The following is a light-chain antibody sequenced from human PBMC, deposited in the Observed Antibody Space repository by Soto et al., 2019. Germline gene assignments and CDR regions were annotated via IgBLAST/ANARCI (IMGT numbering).Light chain of an antibody. Sequence: EIVLTQSPGTLSLSPGERATLSCRASQSVTSTHLAWYQHKPGQAPRLLIYAASSRATGIPDRFRGSGSGTGFTLTIRTLEPEYFAVYYCQQYGSSPWTFGQGTKVEIK. CDR1: QSVTSTH. CDR3: QQYGSSPWT. V-gene: IGKV3-20*01. CDR2: AAS. J-gene: IGKJ1*01.